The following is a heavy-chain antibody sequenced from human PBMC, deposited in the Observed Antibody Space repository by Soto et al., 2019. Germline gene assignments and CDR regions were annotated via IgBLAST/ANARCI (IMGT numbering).Heavy chain of an antibody. CDR3: AREAYSGSTRGAFDI. CDR1: GYTYTSYY. V-gene: IGHV1-46*03. Sequence: ASVQVSCKASGYTYTSYYMHWVRQAPGQGLEWMGIINPSGGSTSYAQKFQGRVTMTRDTSTSTVYMELSSLRSEDTAVYYCAREAYSGSTRGAFDIWGQGTMVTVSS. D-gene: IGHD1-26*01. CDR2: INPSGGST. J-gene: IGHJ3*02.